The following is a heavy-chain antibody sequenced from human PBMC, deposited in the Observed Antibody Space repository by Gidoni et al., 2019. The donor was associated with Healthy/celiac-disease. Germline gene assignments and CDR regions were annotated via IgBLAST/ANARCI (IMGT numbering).Heavy chain of an antibody. CDR2: IYSGCIT. V-gene: IGHV3-53*01. CDR1: GFTVSSNY. CDR3: ASNYATGSQVYGMDV. D-gene: IGHD1-7*01. Sequence: EVQLVESGGGLIQPGGSLRLSCAASGFTVSSNYMSWVRQAPGKGLEWVSVIYSGCITYYADSVKGRFTISRDNSKNTLYLQMNSLRAEDTAVYYCASNYATGSQVYGMDVWGQGTTVTVSS. J-gene: IGHJ6*02.